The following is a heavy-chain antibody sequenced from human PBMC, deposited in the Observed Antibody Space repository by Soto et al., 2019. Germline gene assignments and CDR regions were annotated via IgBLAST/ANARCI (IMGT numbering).Heavy chain of an antibody. D-gene: IGHD5-12*01. CDR1: GYTFTDCY. J-gene: IGHJ4*02. CDR2: INPKSGLT. Sequence: QVQLVQSGAEAKKPGASVKVSCKASGYTFTDCYIHWVRLAPGQGLDWMGWINPKSGLTSHAQNFRGRVTMTRDTSISTVYMELNRLTSDDRAIYYCARRDRSGSFDYWGQGTQVTVSS. V-gene: IGHV1-2*02. CDR3: ARRDRSGSFDY.